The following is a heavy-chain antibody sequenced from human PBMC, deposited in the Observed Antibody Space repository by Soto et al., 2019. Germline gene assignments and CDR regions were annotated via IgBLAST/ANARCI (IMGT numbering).Heavy chain of an antibody. CDR3: ARDTEYSSNWFDP. Sequence: ASVKVSRKASGYTFTSFGVSWLRQAPGQGLEWMGWISDYNGNTNYAQKLQGRVTMTTDTSTSTAYMELRSLRSDDTAVYYCARDTEYSSNWFDPWGQGTLVTVSS. CDR2: ISDYNGNT. CDR1: GYTFTSFG. V-gene: IGHV1-18*04. D-gene: IGHD6-6*01. J-gene: IGHJ5*02.